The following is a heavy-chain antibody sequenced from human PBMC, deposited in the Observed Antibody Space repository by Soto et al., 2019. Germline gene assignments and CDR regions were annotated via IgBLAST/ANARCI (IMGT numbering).Heavy chain of an antibody. D-gene: IGHD5-12*01. J-gene: IGHJ4*02. Sequence: EVQLLESGGGLVQPGGSLRLACAASGFSFNSYAMGWVRQAPGKGLEWVSVISARGGSAYFADSVNGRFTISRDHSKNVLSLEMTTLRAEDTATYSCAKGSIEYSGSVDSGGQGTLVLVSS. CDR2: ISARGGSA. CDR1: GFSFNSYA. V-gene: IGHV3-23*01. CDR3: AKGSIEYSGSVDS.